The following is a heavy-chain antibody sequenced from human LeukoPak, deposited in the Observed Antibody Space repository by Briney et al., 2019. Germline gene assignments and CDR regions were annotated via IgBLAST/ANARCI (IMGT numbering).Heavy chain of an antibody. D-gene: IGHD3-10*01. CDR3: AQGGSEIYYYYHGMDV. CDR2: ISYDGSNK. J-gene: IGHJ6*02. V-gene: IGHV3-30*18. Sequence: GGSLRLSCAASGFTFSSYGMHWVRQAPGKGLEWVAVISYDGSNKYYADSVKGRFTISRDNSKNTLYLQMNSLRVEDTVVFYCAQGGSEIYYYYHGMDVWGQGTTVTVSS. CDR1: GFTFSSYG.